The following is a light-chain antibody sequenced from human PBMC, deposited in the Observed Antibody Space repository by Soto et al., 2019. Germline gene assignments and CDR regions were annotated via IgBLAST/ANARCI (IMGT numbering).Light chain of an antibody. V-gene: IGKV1-27*01. Sequence: DIQMTQSPSSLSASVGDRVTITCRASQGISNYLAWYQQKPGKVPKLLIYAASTLLSGVPSRFSGSGSGINFTLTISSLQPDDVATSYCRKYNSSPPCTFGPGTNLDIK. J-gene: IGKJ3*01. CDR3: RKYNSSPPCT. CDR1: QGISNY. CDR2: AAS.